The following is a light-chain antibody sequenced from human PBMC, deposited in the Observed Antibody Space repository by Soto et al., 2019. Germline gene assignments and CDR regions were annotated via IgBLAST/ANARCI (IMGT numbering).Light chain of an antibody. Sequence: QSVLPQPPSASGTPGQRVTISCSGSSSNIGSNYVYWYQQLPGTAPKLLIYRSNQRPSGVPDRFSGSKSGTSASLAISGLRSEDEADYDCAAWDDSLSGVVFGGGTKLTVL. J-gene: IGLJ2*01. CDR3: AAWDDSLSGVV. CDR2: RSN. CDR1: SSNIGSNY. V-gene: IGLV1-47*01.